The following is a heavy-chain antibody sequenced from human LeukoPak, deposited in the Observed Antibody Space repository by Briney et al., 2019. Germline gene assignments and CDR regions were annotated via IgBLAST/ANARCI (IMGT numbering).Heavy chain of an antibody. Sequence: SQTLSVTCTVSGGSISSGGYYWSWIRQHPGKGLEWIGYIYYSGSTYYNPSLKSRVTISVDTSKNQFSLKLSSVTAADTAVYYCARGGSDYYDSRDTNWFDPWGQGTLVTVSS. CDR3: ARGGSDYYDSRDTNWFDP. D-gene: IGHD3-22*01. CDR2: IYYSGST. CDR1: GGSISSGGYY. J-gene: IGHJ5*02. V-gene: IGHV4-31*03.